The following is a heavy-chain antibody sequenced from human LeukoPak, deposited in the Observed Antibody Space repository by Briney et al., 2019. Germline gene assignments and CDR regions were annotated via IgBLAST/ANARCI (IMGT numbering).Heavy chain of an antibody. Sequence: GGSLRLSCAASGFTFSNAWMSWVRQAPGKGLEWVGRIKSKTDGGTTDYAAPVKGRFTISRDDSKNTLYLQMNSLKTEDTAVYYCTTGVGPMITFGLYYFDYWGQGTLVTVSS. CDR3: TTGVGPMITFGLYYFDY. CDR2: IKSKTDGGTT. J-gene: IGHJ4*02. CDR1: GFTFSNAW. V-gene: IGHV3-15*01. D-gene: IGHD3-16*01.